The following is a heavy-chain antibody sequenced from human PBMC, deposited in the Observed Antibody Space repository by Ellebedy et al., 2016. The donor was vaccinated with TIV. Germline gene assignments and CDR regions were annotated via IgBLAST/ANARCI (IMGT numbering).Heavy chain of an antibody. J-gene: IGHJ6*02. CDR3: ARDSQDGMDV. CDR2: IWLDGSNK. V-gene: IGHV3-30*02. Sequence: GGSLRLSXAASGFTFSDYGMHWVRQAPGKGLEWVAFIWLDGSNKFYADSVKGRFTISRDNSKNTLYLQMNSLRPEDTAVYYCARDSQDGMDVWGQGTTVTVSS. CDR1: GFTFSDYG.